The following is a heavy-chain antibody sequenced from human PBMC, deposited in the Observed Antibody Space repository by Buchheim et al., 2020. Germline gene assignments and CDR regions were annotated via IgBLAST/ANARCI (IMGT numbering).Heavy chain of an antibody. D-gene: IGHD6-6*01. CDR3: ARDPFRSSFDS. CDR2: IHSNGNI. CDR1: RGPITTYY. J-gene: IGHJ4*02. Sequence: QVELQESGPGVVKASETLSLSCTVSRGPITTYYWNWIRQSAGKGLEWIGRIHSNGNIIYSSSLKSRVTMSIDTSKNQFSLELTSVTAADTALYYCARDPFRSSFDSWGPGTL. V-gene: IGHV4-4*07.